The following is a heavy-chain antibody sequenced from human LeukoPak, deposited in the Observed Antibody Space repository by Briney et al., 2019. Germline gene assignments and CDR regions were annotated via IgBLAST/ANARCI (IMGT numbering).Heavy chain of an antibody. CDR3: AKDIGRFIVVVPAAYFDY. Sequence: GRSLRLSCVASGFTFNIYAMYWVRQAPGKELEGLAAISYDGTKIYYADSVKGRFTISRDNSKNTLYLQMNSLRAEDTAVYYCAKDIGRFIVVVPAAYFDYWGQGTLVTVSS. CDR2: ISYDGTKI. J-gene: IGHJ4*02. CDR1: GFTFNIYA. D-gene: IGHD2-2*01. V-gene: IGHV3-30*04.